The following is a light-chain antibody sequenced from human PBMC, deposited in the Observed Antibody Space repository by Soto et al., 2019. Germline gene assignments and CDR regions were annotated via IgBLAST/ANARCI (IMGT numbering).Light chain of an antibody. J-gene: IGKJ2*01. CDR3: QQANSFPFT. CDR1: QGISGW. CDR2: ATS. Sequence: DIQMTQSPSSVSASVGDRVTITCRASQGISGWLAWYQQKPGKAPKLLIYATSSLQSGVPSRFSGSGSGTEFSLPISSLQPEDFATYYCQQANSFPFTFGQGTKLEIK. V-gene: IGKV1-12*01.